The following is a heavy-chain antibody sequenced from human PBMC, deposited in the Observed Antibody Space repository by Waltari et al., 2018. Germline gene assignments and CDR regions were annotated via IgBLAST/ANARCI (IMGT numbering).Heavy chain of an antibody. D-gene: IGHD2-15*01. CDR2: VSHSGST. J-gene: IGHJ6*03. V-gene: IGHV4-38-2*02. Sequence: QVQLQESGPGLVKPSETLSLTCDVSGYSISSSNYYWGWIRQPPGKGLEWIGSVSHSGSTSYNPSLKSRVTMSSDTSKNQFSLRLTSVTAADAAVYYCAREGCTGIGCYLENYYYMDVWGKGTTVTVSS. CDR1: GYSISSSNYY. CDR3: AREGCTGIGCYLENYYYMDV.